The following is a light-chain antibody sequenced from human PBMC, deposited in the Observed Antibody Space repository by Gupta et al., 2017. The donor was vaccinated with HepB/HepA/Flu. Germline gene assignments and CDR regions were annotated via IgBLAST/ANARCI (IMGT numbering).Light chain of an antibody. Sequence: DIRLTKSPSSLSSSVVDRVTITCRASQSISNYLNGYQQKPGKAPKLLIYAASSVQSGVPSRFSGSGSGTDFTLTIIRLQREDFATYYCQQRDSRPGTFGGGTKVEIK. J-gene: IGKJ4*01. CDR1: QSISNY. CDR2: AAS. V-gene: IGKV1-39*01. CDR3: QQRDSRPGT.